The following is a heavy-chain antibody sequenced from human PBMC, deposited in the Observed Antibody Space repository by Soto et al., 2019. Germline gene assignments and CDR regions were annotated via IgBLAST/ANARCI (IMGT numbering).Heavy chain of an antibody. CDR3: AKAYFVWSSEQPYYFDY. V-gene: IGHV3-23*01. CDR1: GFTFSNYA. J-gene: IGHJ4*02. D-gene: IGHD3-16*01. CDR2: ISGSGGRS. Sequence: EVQLLDSGGGVVQPGGSLRLSCAASGFTFSNYAMTWVRQGPGKGLEWVSGISGSGGRSYYADSVKGRFSISRDNSNITLYLQMNSLRAEDTAVDYCAKAYFVWSSEQPYYFDYWGQGTLVTVSS.